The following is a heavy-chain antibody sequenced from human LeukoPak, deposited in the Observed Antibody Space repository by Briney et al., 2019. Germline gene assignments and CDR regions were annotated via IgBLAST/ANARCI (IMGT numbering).Heavy chain of an antibody. V-gene: IGHV3-23*01. J-gene: IGHJ2*01. Sequence: GGSLRPSCAASGFTVTSYDMSWVRQAPGKGLEWLSSIGDGGGTTYADSVQGRFTISRDSSENTLYLQMNGLRAEDTAIYYCAKAIPYWYFDLWGRGALVTVSS. D-gene: IGHD2-21*01. CDR1: GFTVTSYD. CDR3: AKAIPYWYFDL. CDR2: IGDGGGTT.